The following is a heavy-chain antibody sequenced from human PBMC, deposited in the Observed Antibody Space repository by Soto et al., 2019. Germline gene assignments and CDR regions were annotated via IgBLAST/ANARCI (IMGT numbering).Heavy chain of an antibody. CDR3: ARVLLWFGEPSNIDF. V-gene: IGHV4-59*01. CDR1: GDSISSYY. D-gene: IGHD3-10*01. Sequence: SETLSLTCTVSGDSISSYYWSWIRQPPGKGLEWIGYIYYSGSTNYNPPLKSRVTISVDKSKNQFSLNLSSVTAADTAVYYCARVLLWFGEPSNIDFWGQGTLVTVSS. J-gene: IGHJ4*02. CDR2: IYYSGST.